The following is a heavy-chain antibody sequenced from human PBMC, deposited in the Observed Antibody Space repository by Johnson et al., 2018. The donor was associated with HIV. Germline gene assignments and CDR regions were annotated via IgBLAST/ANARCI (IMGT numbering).Heavy chain of an antibody. V-gene: IGHV3-33*08. J-gene: IGHJ3*02. CDR3: ARGLAADAFDI. CDR1: GFTFSSYA. CDR2: IRWDGAIT. Sequence: QEQLVESGGGLVQPGRSLRLSCAASGFTFSSYAMHWVRQAPGNGLEWVSLIRWDGAITSYVDSVKGRFTIPRDNSKNTLYLQMNSLRAEDTAVYYCARGLAADAFDIWGQGTMVTVSS. D-gene: IGHD6-13*01.